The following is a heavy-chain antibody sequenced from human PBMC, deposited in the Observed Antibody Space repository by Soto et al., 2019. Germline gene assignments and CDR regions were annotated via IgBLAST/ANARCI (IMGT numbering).Heavy chain of an antibody. V-gene: IGHV3-33*01. J-gene: IGHJ4*02. Sequence: GGSLRLSCAASGFTFSSYGMHWVRQAPGKGLEWVAVIWYDGSNKYYADSVKGRFTISRDNSKNTLYLQMNSLRAEDTAVYYCARDRQQLVGEFGYWGQGTLVTVSS. D-gene: IGHD6-13*01. CDR2: IWYDGSNK. CDR3: ARDRQQLVGEFGY. CDR1: GFTFSSYG.